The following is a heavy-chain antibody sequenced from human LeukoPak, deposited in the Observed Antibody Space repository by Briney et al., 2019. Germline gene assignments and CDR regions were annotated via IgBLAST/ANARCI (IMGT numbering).Heavy chain of an antibody. CDR1: GFTFSSYW. CDR3: ARVAATLAEYFQH. CDR2: IKQDGSEK. Sequence: GGSLRLSCATSGFTFSSYWMNWVRQAPGKGLEWVANIKQDGSEKYYVDSVKGRFTISRDNAKNSLYLQMNSLRAEDTAVYYCARVAATLAEYFQHWGQGTLVTVSS. D-gene: IGHD6-19*01. V-gene: IGHV3-7*01. J-gene: IGHJ1*01.